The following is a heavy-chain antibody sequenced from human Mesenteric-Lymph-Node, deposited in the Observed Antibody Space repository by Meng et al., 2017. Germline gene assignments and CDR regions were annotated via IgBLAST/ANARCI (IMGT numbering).Heavy chain of an antibody. J-gene: IGHJ6*02. CDR1: GYSISSGYY. D-gene: IGHD3-10*01. Sequence: SETLSLTCAVSGYSISSGYYWGWIRQPPGKGLEWIGSIYHSGSTYYNPSLKSRVTISVDTSKDQFSLKLSSVTAADTAVYYCARDSPMASYFYYAMDVWGHGTTVTVSS. CDR3: ARDSPMASYFYYAMDV. CDR2: IYHSGST. V-gene: IGHV4-38-2*02.